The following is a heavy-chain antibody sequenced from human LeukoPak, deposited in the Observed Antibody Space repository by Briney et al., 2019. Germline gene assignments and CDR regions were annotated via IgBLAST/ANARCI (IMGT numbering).Heavy chain of an antibody. V-gene: IGHV3-21*01. J-gene: IGHJ4*02. CDR3: ARAISGWYVGSDY. CDR2: ISDSSRYI. Sequence: PGGSLRLSCAASGFTFSTYSMNWFRQPPGKGLEWVSSISDSSRYIFYGDSVKGRFSISRDNAKNSLYLQMDGLRTEDTAVYYCARAISGWYVGSDYWGQGTLVTVSS. CDR1: GFTFSTYS. D-gene: IGHD6-19*01.